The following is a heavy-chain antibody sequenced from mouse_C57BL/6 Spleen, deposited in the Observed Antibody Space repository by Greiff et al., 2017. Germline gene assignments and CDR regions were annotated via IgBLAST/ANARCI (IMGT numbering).Heavy chain of an antibody. J-gene: IGHJ3*01. V-gene: IGHV3-1*01. D-gene: IGHD1-2*01. CDR3: ARDGGYYGGFAY. CDR2: ISYSGST. Sequence: EVHLVESGPGLVKPSQSLSLTCTVSGYSFTSGYVWCLIQHFPGNKLEWMGYISYSGSTNYNPSLNSRISITHDTSKNHFLLKLNSVTTEDTATYYGARDGGYYGGFAYWGQGAMVTVYA. CDR1: GYSFTSGYV.